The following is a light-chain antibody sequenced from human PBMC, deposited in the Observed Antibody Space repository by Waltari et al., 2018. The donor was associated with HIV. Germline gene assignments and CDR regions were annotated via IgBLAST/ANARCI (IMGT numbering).Light chain of an antibody. V-gene: IGKV3-20*01. J-gene: IGKJ2*01. CDR3: QQSGTSPYT. CDR1: PSVSSSY. Sequence: EIVLTKSPGTLSLSPGERATLSCRASPSVSSSYLAWYQQKPVQAPRLLIYDASIRATGIPDRFSGSGSGTDFILTISRLEPEDFAVYYCQQSGTSPYTFGQGTKLEIK. CDR2: DAS.